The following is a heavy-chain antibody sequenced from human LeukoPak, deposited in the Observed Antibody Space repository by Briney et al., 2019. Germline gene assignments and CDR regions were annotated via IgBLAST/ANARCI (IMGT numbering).Heavy chain of an antibody. CDR3: ARDRRDGGYNPGDPRGFAN. CDR1: GVTFSDYY. Sequence: AGSLRLSCAASGVTFSDYYMNWIRQPPGKGLEWVSYISSSSSWTNYADSLKGRFTISSDNAKNSLHLQMNSLRAEDTAVYSCARDRRDGGYNPGDPRGFANWGQGTLVTVSS. J-gene: IGHJ4*02. CDR2: ISSSSSWT. D-gene: IGHD5-24*01. V-gene: IGHV3-11*06.